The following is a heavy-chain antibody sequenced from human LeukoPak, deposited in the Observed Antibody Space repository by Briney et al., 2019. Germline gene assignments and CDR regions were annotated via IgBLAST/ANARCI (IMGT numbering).Heavy chain of an antibody. Sequence: GGSLRLSCAASGFTFSSYGMHWVRQAPGKGLEWVAVIWYDGSNKYYADSVKGRFTISRDNSKNTLYLQMNSLRAEDTAVYYCARDRSRTGTYFDYWGQETLVTVSS. D-gene: IGHD1-1*01. V-gene: IGHV3-33*01. J-gene: IGHJ4*02. CDR1: GFTFSSYG. CDR2: IWYDGSNK. CDR3: ARDRSRTGTYFDY.